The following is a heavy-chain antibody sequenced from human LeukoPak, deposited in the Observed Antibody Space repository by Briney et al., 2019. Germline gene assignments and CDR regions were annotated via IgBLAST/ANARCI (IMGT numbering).Heavy chain of an antibody. CDR1: GFTFSSYS. D-gene: IGHD3-3*01. J-gene: IGHJ4*02. CDR2: ISSSSSYI. Sequence: GSLRLSCAASGFTFSSYSMSWVRQAPGKGLEWVSSISSSSSYIYYADSVKGRFTISRDNAKNSLYLQMNSLRAEDTAVYYCAREYYDFWSGYYRAYFGYWGQGTLVTVSS. CDR3: AREYYDFWSGYYRAYFGY. V-gene: IGHV3-21*01.